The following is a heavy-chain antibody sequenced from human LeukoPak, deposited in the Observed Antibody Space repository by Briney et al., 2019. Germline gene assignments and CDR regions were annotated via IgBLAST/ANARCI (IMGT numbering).Heavy chain of an antibody. CDR2: IKEDGSEK. J-gene: IGHJ4*02. D-gene: IGHD2-2*01. V-gene: IGHV3-7*01. CDR3: ARVIGPDCSSTSCYGDAGPNEGYYFDY. CDR1: GFTFSWYW. Sequence: GGSLRLSCAASGFTFSWYWMNWVRQAPGKGLEWVANIKEDGSEKYYVDSVEGRFTISRDNAKNSLYLQMNSLRAEDTAVYYCARVIGPDCSSTSCYGDAGPNEGYYFDYWGQGTLVTVSS.